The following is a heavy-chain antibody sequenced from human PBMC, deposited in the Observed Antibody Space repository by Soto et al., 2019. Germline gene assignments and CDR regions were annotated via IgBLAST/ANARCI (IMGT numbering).Heavy chain of an antibody. J-gene: IGHJ4*02. Sequence: PGVSLRLSFAASGFTFSSYAMSWVRQAPGKGLEWVSAITGSGGRTYYADSVKDRFTISRDNSKNTLYLQMNTLKADDTAVYYCAISRLVATAAFDYWGQGTLVTVSS. CDR3: AISRLVATAAFDY. CDR1: GFTFSSYA. CDR2: ITGSGGRT. D-gene: IGHD5-12*01. V-gene: IGHV3-23*01.